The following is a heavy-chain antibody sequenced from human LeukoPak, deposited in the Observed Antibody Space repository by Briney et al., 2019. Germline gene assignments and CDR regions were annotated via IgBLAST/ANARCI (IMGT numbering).Heavy chain of an antibody. D-gene: IGHD5-18*01. J-gene: IGHJ6*03. V-gene: IGHV1-69*05. CDR2: IIPIFGTA. CDR1: GGTFTSYA. CDR3: AKGPVDTAMATAGYYYMDV. Sequence: SVKVSCNASGGTFTSYAISWARHAPGPGLEWMGRIIPIFGTANYAQKFQSRVTITTDESTSSAYVALRSLRSEATASSSSAKGPVDTAMATAGYYYMDVWGEGSTVTVSS.